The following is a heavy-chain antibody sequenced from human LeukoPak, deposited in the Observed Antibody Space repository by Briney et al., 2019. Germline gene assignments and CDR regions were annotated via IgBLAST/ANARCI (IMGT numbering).Heavy chain of an antibody. CDR1: GGSFSGYY. CDR3: AREVVKGGSGSYARYYMDV. Sequence: SETLSLTCAVYGGSFSGYYWSWIRQPPGKGLEWIGEINHSGSTNYNPSLKSRVTISVDTSKNQFSLKLSSVTAADTAVYYCAREVVKGGSGSYARYYMDVWGKGTTVTVSS. J-gene: IGHJ6*03. V-gene: IGHV4-34*01. D-gene: IGHD3-10*01. CDR2: INHSGST.